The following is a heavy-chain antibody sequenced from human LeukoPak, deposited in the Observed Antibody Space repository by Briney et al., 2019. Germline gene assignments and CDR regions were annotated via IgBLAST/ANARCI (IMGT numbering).Heavy chain of an antibody. CDR3: AGGWECDY. Sequence: GGSLRLSCAASGFTFRTYAMRWVRQAPGKGLEWVAAIKPDGSEEYYVDSVKGRFTISKDNAKNSLFRQMNNLSVEDTAVDYCAGGWECDYWGQGTLVTVSS. CDR2: IKPDGSEE. CDR1: GFTFRTYA. D-gene: IGHD1-26*01. V-gene: IGHV3-7*05. J-gene: IGHJ4*02.